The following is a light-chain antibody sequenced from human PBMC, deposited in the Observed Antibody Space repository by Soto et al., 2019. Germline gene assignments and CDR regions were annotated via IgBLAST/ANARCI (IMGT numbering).Light chain of an antibody. Sequence: QSVLTQPASVSGSPGQSITISCTGTSSDVGGYNYVSWYQRHPGKAPKLMIYDVSNRPSGVSNRFSGSKSGNTASLTISGLQAEDEADYYCSSYTSSSTQVFGTGTKLTVL. V-gene: IGLV2-14*01. CDR1: SSDVGGYNY. J-gene: IGLJ1*01. CDR2: DVS. CDR3: SSYTSSSTQV.